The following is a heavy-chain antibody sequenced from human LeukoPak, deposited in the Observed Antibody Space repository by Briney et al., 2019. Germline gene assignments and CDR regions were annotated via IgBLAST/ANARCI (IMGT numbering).Heavy chain of an antibody. CDR2: ISAYNGNT. CDR1: GYTFTKHG. D-gene: IGHD3-3*01. CDR3: ARAAYDFWSTYSGHYMDV. V-gene: IGHV1-18*01. Sequence: ASVKVSCKASGYTFTKHGISWVRQAPGQGLEWMGWISAYNGNTDYAQKLQGRVTMTTDTSTSTAYMELRSLRSDDTAVYYCARAAYDFWSTYSGHYMDVWGKGTTVTVSS. J-gene: IGHJ6*03.